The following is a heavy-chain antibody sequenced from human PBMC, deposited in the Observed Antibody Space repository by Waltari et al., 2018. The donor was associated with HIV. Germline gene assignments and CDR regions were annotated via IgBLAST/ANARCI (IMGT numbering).Heavy chain of an antibody. CDR1: GGSFTDYF. J-gene: IGHJ3*02. V-gene: IGHV4-34*02. CDR2: ISDSGAT. Sequence: QVHLQQWGAGLLQPSETLSLTCGVSGGSFTDYFWSWIRQSPGKGLEWIGEISDSGATNYNPSLRSRVTMSVDRPKSQFSLNLKSLSAADTAVYFCARGGSNGANNYRLGYLMPIDMWGPGTTVIVS. CDR3: ARGGSNGANNYRLGYLMPIDM. D-gene: IGHD3-16*02.